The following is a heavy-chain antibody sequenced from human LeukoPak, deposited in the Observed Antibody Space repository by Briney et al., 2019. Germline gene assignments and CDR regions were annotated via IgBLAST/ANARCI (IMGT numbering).Heavy chain of an antibody. D-gene: IGHD7-27*01. V-gene: IGHV3-7*01. J-gene: IGHJ4*02. CDR3: ARDVETGALDY. CDR1: GFSFSGYW. Sequence: GGSLRLSCAASGFSFSGYWMTWVRQAPGKGLEWVANIKQDGSEKYYMDSVKGRFTIPRDNAKNSLSLQMNSLRAEDTAVYYCARDVETGALDYWGQGTLVTVSS. CDR2: IKQDGSEK.